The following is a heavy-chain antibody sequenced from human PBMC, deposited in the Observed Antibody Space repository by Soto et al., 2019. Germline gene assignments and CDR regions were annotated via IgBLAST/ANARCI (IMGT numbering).Heavy chain of an antibody. Sequence: GQSLRLSCSVYGLTLSSYWMSWVRPAPGKGLEWVANIKQHGSEKYYVDSVKGRFTISRDNAKNSLYLQMNSLRAEDTAVYYGAREIANGYYHEWGQGTPVTVSS. V-gene: IGHV3-7*01. CDR3: AREIANGYYHE. CDR2: IKQHGSEK. CDR1: GLTLSSYW. D-gene: IGHD3-22*01. J-gene: IGHJ1*01.